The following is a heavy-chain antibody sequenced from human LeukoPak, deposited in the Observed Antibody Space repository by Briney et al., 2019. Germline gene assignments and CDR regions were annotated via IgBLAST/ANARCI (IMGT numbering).Heavy chain of an antibody. V-gene: IGHV4-31*03. CDR1: GGSISSGGYY. J-gene: IGHJ5*02. D-gene: IGHD1-7*01. CDR2: IYYSGST. CDR3: ARQMDNWNYVWWFDP. Sequence: SETLSLTCTVSGGSISSGGYYWSWIRQHPGKGLEWIGYIYYSGSTYYNPSLKSRVTISVDTSKNQFSLKLSSVTAADTAVYYCARQMDNWNYVWWFDPWGQGTLVTVSS.